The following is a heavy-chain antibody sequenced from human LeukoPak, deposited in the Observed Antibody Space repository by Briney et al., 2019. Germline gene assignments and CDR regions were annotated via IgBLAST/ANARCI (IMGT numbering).Heavy chain of an antibody. D-gene: IGHD3-10*01. J-gene: IGHJ4*02. Sequence: ASVKVSCKASGYSFTSYGISWVRQASEQGLEWMGWINTDNGNTNYEQKLQGRVIMTTDTSTTTVYMELRSLRSDDTAVYYCARDYYGSGSYYNEKQFDYWGQGTLVTVSS. CDR1: GYSFTSYG. V-gene: IGHV1-18*04. CDR2: INTDNGNT. CDR3: ARDYYGSGSYYNEKQFDY.